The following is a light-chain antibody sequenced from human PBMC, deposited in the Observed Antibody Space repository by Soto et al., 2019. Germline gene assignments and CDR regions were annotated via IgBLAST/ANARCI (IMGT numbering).Light chain of an antibody. J-gene: IGKJ1*01. CDR2: AAS. CDR1: QSIMNF. Sequence: VGDRVTVSCRASQSIMNFLNWYQHKPGKAPKLLIYAASSLQGGVPSRFSGSGSATDFTLIISNFQPEDFATYSGQQTSRTPTPFGQGTKVKSN. CDR3: QQTSRTPTP. V-gene: IGKV1-39*01.